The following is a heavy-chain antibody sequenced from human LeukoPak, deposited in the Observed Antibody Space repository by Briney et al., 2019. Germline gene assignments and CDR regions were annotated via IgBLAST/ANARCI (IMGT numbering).Heavy chain of an antibody. CDR2: IIPILDIT. J-gene: IGHJ4*02. CDR3: AREGIVVRGPYYFDY. V-gene: IGHV1-69*04. Sequence: SVKVSCKASGYTFTSYGISWVRQAPGQGLEWMGRIIPILDITNYAQKFQGRVTITTDKSTSTAYMDLSSLRSEDTAVYYCAREGIVVRGPYYFDYWGQGTLVTVSS. CDR1: GYTFTSYG. D-gene: IGHD3-10*01.